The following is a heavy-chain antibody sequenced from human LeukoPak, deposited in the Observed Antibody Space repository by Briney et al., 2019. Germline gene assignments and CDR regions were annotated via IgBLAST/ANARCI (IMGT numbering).Heavy chain of an antibody. CDR2: IFYSGST. D-gene: IGHD5-12*01. J-gene: IGHJ6*02. Sequence: SETLSLTCTVSGGSISSGDYYWSWIRQPPGKGLEWIGYIFYSGSTYYNPSLESRVTISVDTSKNQFSLKLSSVTAADTAVYYCARRRRGYSGYLRSSYYGMDVWGQGTTVTVSS. V-gene: IGHV4-30-4*01. CDR3: ARRRRGYSGYLRSSYYGMDV. CDR1: GGSISSGDYY.